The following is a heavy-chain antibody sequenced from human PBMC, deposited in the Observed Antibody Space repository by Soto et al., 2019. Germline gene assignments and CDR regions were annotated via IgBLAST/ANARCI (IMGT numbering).Heavy chain of an antibody. Sequence: QVQLVESGGGVVQPGRSLRLSCAASGFTFSSYAMHWVRQAPGKGLEWVAVISYDGSNKYYADSVKGRFTISRDNSKNTLYLQMNSLRAEDTAVYYCARGYGSGSYTKIYGMDVWGQGTTVTVSS. CDR3: ARGYGSGSYTKIYGMDV. CDR2: ISYDGSNK. D-gene: IGHD3-10*01. J-gene: IGHJ6*02. V-gene: IGHV3-30-3*01. CDR1: GFTFSSYA.